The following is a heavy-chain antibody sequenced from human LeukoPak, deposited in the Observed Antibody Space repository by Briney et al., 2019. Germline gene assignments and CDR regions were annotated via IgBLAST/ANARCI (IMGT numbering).Heavy chain of an antibody. V-gene: IGHV4-59*01. CDR3: ARDPGDGYTPGWFDP. CDR1: GGSISSYY. CDR2: IYCSGST. D-gene: IGHD5-24*01. Sequence: SETLSLTCTVSGGSISSYYWSWIRQPPGKGLEWIGYIYCSGSTNYNPSLKRRVTISVDTSKNQFSLKLSSVTAADTAVYYCARDPGDGYTPGWFDPWGQGTLVTVSS. J-gene: IGHJ5*02.